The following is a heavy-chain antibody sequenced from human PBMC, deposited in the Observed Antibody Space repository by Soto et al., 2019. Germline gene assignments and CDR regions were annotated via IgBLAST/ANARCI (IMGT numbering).Heavy chain of an antibody. J-gene: IGHJ6*02. CDR3: ATPPTSYSYATKWAHAYFSYYGMDV. CDR1: GYSFTSYW. Sequence: PGEALKISWKGSGYSFTSYWIGWGRQMPGKGVGWGGIIYPGDSDTRDSPSLQGQVTIADDKSISAAYLQWSSLKASDPALYSCATPPTSYSYATKWAHAYFSYYGMDVWGQGTPVTVSS. CDR2: IYPGDSDT. D-gene: IGHD2-21*01. V-gene: IGHV5-51*01.